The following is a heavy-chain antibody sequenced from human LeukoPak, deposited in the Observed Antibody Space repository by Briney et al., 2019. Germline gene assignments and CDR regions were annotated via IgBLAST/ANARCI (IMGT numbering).Heavy chain of an antibody. D-gene: IGHD2-21*01. CDR2: IIPIFGTA. Sequence: SVKVSCKASGGTFSSYAISWVRQAPGQGLEWMGGIIPIFGTANYAQKFQGRVTITADESASTAYMELSSLRSEDTAVYYCARARFGPVVVIAPSHFDYWGQGTLVTVSS. CDR1: GGTFSSYA. J-gene: IGHJ4*02. CDR3: ARARFGPVVVIAPSHFDY. V-gene: IGHV1-69*13.